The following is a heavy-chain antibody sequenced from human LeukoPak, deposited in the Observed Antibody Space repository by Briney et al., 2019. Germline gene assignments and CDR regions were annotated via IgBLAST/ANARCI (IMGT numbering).Heavy chain of an antibody. CDR3: VKGMTPFYYGMDV. V-gene: IGHV3-23*01. J-gene: IGHJ6*02. CDR1: GFTFSSYA. Sequence: GGSLRLSCVASGFTFSSYAMGWVRQAPGKGLEWVSTISGSGASTYYADSVKGRFTISRDNLKNTVYLQMNSLRADDTAVYYCVKGMTPFYYGMDVWGQGTTVTVSS. CDR2: ISGSGAST.